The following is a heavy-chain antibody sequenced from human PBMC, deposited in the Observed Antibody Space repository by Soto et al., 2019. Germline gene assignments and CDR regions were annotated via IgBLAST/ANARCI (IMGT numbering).Heavy chain of an antibody. CDR1: GYTFTSHD. Sequence: QVQLVQSGAEVKKPGASVKVSCKASGYTFTSHDSDWVRQATGQGPEWMGWMNPNTGDTGYAQKFQGRVTMTRNTSKSTAYMELSSLTSEDTAVYYCARAGDFGNYVEAFAMWGQGTMVTVSS. V-gene: IGHV1-8*01. CDR3: ARAGDFGNYVEAFAM. J-gene: IGHJ3*02. D-gene: IGHD2-21*02. CDR2: MNPNTGDT.